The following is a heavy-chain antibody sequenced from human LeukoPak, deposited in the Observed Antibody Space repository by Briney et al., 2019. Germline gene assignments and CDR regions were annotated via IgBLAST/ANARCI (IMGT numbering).Heavy chain of an antibody. CDR3: AREDSSGYYLDAFDI. D-gene: IGHD3-22*01. CDR1: RFTFSSYG. V-gene: IGHV3-33*01. J-gene: IGHJ3*02. CDR2: IWYDGSNK. Sequence: GRSLRLSCAASRFTFSSYGMHWVRQAPGKGLEWVAVIWYDGSNKYYADSVKGRFTISRDNSKNTLYLQMNSLRAEDTAVYYCAREDSSGYYLDAFDIWGQGTMVTVSS.